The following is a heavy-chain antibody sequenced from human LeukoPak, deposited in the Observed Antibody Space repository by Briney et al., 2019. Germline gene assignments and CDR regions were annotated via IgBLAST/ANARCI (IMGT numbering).Heavy chain of an antibody. D-gene: IGHD3-10*01. CDR1: GGSFSGYY. CDR2: INHSGSA. J-gene: IGHJ4*02. CDR3: ARGLRNTMVRGVILQG. V-gene: IGHV4-34*01. Sequence: PSETLSLTCTVSGGSFSGYYCTWIRQPPGKGLEWIGEINHSGSANYNPSLKSRVTISLDTSKNQFSLKLSSVTAADTAVYYCARGLRNTMVRGVILQGWGQGTLVTVSS.